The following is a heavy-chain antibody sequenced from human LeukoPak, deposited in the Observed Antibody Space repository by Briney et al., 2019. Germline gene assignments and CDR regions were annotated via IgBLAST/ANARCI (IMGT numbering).Heavy chain of an antibody. CDR3: VGRYCSSTSCPYYFDY. V-gene: IGHV3-64D*06. Sequence: GGSLRLSCTGSGFSFTNYAMHWVRQAPGKGLEYVSAISSNGGSTYYADSVKGRFTISRDNSKNTLYLQMSSLRAEDTAVYYCVGRYCSSTSCPYYFDYWGQGTLVTVSS. J-gene: IGHJ4*02. D-gene: IGHD2-2*01. CDR2: ISSNGGST. CDR1: GFSFTNYA.